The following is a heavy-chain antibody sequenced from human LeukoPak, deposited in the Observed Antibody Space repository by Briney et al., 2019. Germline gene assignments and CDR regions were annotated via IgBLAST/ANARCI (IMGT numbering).Heavy chain of an antibody. Sequence: GGSLRLSCAASGFTFSSYWMHWVRQAPGKGLEWVSAIYSGGSTYYADSVKGRFTISRDNSKNTLYLQMNSLRAEDTAVYYCARDLFGVSSWFDPWGQGTLVTVSS. V-gene: IGHV3-53*01. CDR2: IYSGGST. CDR3: ARDLFGVSSWFDP. CDR1: GFTFSSYW. D-gene: IGHD3-10*01. J-gene: IGHJ5*02.